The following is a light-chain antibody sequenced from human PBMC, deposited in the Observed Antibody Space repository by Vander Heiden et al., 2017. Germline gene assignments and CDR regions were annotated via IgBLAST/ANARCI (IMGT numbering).Light chain of an antibody. Sequence: DIHMTQLPPTLSASVGARLTSTCRASQSFDIWLAWYQQKPGKAPKLLIYTAFRLEGGVPSRFSGSVSGTEFTLTISSLQPDDFATYYCQQYNSYPYSFGQGTKLEIK. CDR2: TAF. CDR3: QQYNSYPYS. J-gene: IGKJ2*01. CDR1: QSFDIW. V-gene: IGKV1-5*03.